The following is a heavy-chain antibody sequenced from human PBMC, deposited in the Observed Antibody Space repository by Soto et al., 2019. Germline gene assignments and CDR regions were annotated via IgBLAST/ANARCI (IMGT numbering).Heavy chain of an antibody. J-gene: IGHJ4*02. CDR1: GYTFTSYG. CDR2: ISIYTGNT. CDR3: ARYGSGYYLDY. V-gene: IGHV1-18*01. Sequence: QVQLVQSGAEVKKPGASVKVSCKASGYTFTSYGISWVRQAPGQGLEWMGWISIYTGNTKYAQKFQGRVTMTTDTATTTAYMELRSLRSDDTAVYYCARYGSGYYLDYWGQGTLVTVSS. D-gene: IGHD3-10*01.